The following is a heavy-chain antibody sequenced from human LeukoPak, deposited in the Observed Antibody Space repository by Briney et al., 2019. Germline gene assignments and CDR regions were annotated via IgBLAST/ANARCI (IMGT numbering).Heavy chain of an antibody. CDR2: IYYSGST. CDR3: ASGDNDPLFDY. V-gene: IGHV4-31*03. Sequence: PSETLSLTCTVSGVSISSGGYYWSWIRQHPGKGLEWIGSIYYSGSTNYNPSLQGRVTISLDTSRNQFSLKLSSVTAADTAVYYCASGDNDPLFDYWGQGTLVTVSS. CDR1: GVSISSGGYY. D-gene: IGHD1-1*01. J-gene: IGHJ4*02.